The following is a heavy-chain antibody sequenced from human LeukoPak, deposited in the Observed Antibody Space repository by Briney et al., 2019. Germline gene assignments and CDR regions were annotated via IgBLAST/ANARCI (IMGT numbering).Heavy chain of an antibody. CDR1: GGTFSSYA. J-gene: IGHJ3*02. Sequence: ASVKVSCKASGGTFSSYAISWVRQAPGQGLEWVGGIIPIFGTANYAQKFQGRVTITTDESTSTAYMELSSLRSEDTAVYYCARVGDGLNDAFDIWGQGTMVTVSS. CDR3: ARVGDGLNDAFDI. D-gene: IGHD5-24*01. CDR2: IIPIFGTA. V-gene: IGHV1-69*05.